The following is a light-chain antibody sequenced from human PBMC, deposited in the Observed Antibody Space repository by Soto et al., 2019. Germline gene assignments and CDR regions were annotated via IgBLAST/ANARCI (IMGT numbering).Light chain of an antibody. CDR2: NNN. CDR3: ATWDDSLSGWV. Sequence: QSVLTQPPSASGTPGQRVTISCPGTSSNIGNNIVNWYQQLPGTAPKLLIYNNNQRPSGVPDRFSGSKSGTSASLAISGLQSEDEADYYCATWDDSLSGWVFGGGTKLTVL. CDR1: SSNIGNNI. V-gene: IGLV1-44*01. J-gene: IGLJ3*02.